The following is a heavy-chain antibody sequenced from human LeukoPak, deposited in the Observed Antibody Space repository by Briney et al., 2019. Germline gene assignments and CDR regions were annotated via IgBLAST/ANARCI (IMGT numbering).Heavy chain of an antibody. D-gene: IGHD3-10*01. J-gene: IGHJ4*02. CDR1: GYTFTSYG. CDR2: ISAYNGNT. Sequence: GASVKVSCKASGYTFTSYGISWVRQAPGQGLEWMGWISAYNGNTNYAQKLQGRVTMTTDTSTSTAYMELRSLRSDDTAVYYCARDPLYLWFGDLGSHLYYFDYWGQGTLVTVSS. CDR3: ARDPLYLWFGDLGSHLYYFDY. V-gene: IGHV1-18*01.